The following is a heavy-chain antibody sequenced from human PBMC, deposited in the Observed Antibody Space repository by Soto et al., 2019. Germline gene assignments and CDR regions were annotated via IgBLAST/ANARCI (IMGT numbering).Heavy chain of an antibody. CDR1: GGSFSGYY. J-gene: IGHJ5*02. V-gene: IGHV4-34*01. Sequence: QVQLQQWGAGLLKPSETLSLTCAVYGGSFSGYYWSWIRQPPGKGLEWIGEINHSGSTNYNPSLKSRVTISVDTSKNQFSLKLSSVTAADTAVYYCARARYYDILPARRGWFDPWGQGTLVTVSS. CDR3: ARARYYDILPARRGWFDP. D-gene: IGHD3-9*01. CDR2: INHSGST.